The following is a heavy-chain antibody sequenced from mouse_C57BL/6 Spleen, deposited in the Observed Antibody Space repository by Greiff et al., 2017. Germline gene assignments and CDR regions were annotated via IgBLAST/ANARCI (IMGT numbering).Heavy chain of an antibody. D-gene: IGHD2-1*01. V-gene: IGHV3-6*01. Sequence: EVQLQESGPGLVKPSQSLSLTCSVTGYSITSGYYWNWIRQFPGNKLEWMGYISYDGSNNYNPSLKNLISITRDTSKNQFFLKLNSVTTEDTATYYCARGGNLAWFAYWGQGTLVTVSA. J-gene: IGHJ3*01. CDR1: GYSITSGYY. CDR3: ARGGNLAWFAY. CDR2: ISYDGSN.